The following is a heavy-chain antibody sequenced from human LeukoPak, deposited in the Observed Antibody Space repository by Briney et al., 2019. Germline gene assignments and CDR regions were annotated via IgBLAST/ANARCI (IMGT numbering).Heavy chain of an antibody. D-gene: IGHD5-12*01. V-gene: IGHV3-23*01. CDR3: AKAGSLATPTPYYFDY. CDR2: FSGSGDST. Sequence: GGSLRLSCAASGFTFSRYAMSWVRQAPGKGLEWVSTFSGSGDSTYYADSVKGRFTISRDNSKNTLYLQMNSLRAEDTAVYYCAKAGSLATPTPYYFDYWGQETLVTVSS. CDR1: GFTFSRYA. J-gene: IGHJ4*02.